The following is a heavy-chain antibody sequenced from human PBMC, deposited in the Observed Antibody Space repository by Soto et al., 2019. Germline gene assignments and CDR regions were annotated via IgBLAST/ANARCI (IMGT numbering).Heavy chain of an antibody. CDR3: AQTLWFGELSPFYYYYMDV. J-gene: IGHJ6*03. CDR2: IYYSGST. D-gene: IGHD3-10*01. CDR1: GGSISSYY. V-gene: IGHV4-59*01. Sequence: SETLSLTCTVSGGSISSYYWSWIRQPPGKGLEWIGYIYYSGSTNYNPSLKSRVTISVDTSKNQFSLKLSSVTAADTAVYYCAQTLWFGELSPFYYYYMDVWGKGTTVTVSS.